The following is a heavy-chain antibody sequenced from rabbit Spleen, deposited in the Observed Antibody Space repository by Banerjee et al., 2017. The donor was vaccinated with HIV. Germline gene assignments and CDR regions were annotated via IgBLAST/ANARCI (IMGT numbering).Heavy chain of an antibody. CDR2: INGITGKA. V-gene: IGHV1S45*01. J-gene: IGHJ6*01. CDR3: ARDTGSSFSSYGMDL. CDR1: GFSFSNKVV. D-gene: IGHD8-1*01. Sequence: QEQLVESGGGLVQPGGSLKLSCTASGFSFSNKVVMCWVRQAPGKGLEWIACINGITGKAVYANWAKGRFTISKTSSTTVTLQMTSLTVADTATYFCARDTGSSFSSYGMDLWGQGTLVTVS.